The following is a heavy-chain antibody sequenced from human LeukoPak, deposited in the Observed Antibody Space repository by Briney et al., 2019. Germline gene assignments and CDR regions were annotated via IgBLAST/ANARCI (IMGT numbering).Heavy chain of an antibody. CDR2: ISYDGSNK. CDR3: ARDSLGFDY. V-gene: IGHV3-30*01. CDR1: GFTFSSYA. J-gene: IGHJ4*02. Sequence: GVSLRLSCAASGFTFSSYAMHWVRQAPGKGLEGVAVISYDGSNKYYADSEKGRFTISRDNSKNTLYLQMNSLRAEDTAVYYCARDSLGFDYWGQGTLVTVSS.